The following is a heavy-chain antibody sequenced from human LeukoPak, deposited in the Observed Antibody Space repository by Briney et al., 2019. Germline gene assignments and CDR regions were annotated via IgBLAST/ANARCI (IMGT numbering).Heavy chain of an antibody. CDR1: GFTVSSNY. D-gene: IGHD3-10*01. CDR2: IYRGGNT. Sequence: GGSLRLSCAASGFTVSSNYMNWVRQAPGKGLEWVSVIYRGGNTYYADSVKGRFTISRDNSKNTLYLQMNSLRAEDTAVYYCAKLWFGELAFDYWGQGTLVTVSP. V-gene: IGHV3-66*01. J-gene: IGHJ4*02. CDR3: AKLWFGELAFDY.